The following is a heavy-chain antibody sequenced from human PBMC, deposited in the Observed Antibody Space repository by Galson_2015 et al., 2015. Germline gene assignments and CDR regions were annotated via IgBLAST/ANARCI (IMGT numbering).Heavy chain of an antibody. CDR3: ARDFIAAAGNGDY. CDR1: GYTFTSYA. D-gene: IGHD6-13*01. Sequence: SVKVSCKASGYTFTSYAMHWVRQAPGQRLEWMGWINAGNGNTKYSQKFQGRVTFTRDTSASTAYMELSSLRSEDTAVYYCARDFIAAAGNGDYWGQGTLVTVSS. J-gene: IGHJ4*02. CDR2: INAGNGNT. V-gene: IGHV1-3*01.